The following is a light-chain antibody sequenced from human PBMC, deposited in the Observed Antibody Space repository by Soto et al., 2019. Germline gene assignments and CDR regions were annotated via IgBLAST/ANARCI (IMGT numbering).Light chain of an antibody. CDR1: QGIRSY. V-gene: IGKV1-8*01. J-gene: IGKJ4*01. CDR2: AAS. CDR3: QQYYNYPLT. Sequence: AIRMTQSPSSFSASAGVRVTITCRARQGIRSYLAWSQQKPGKAPKLLIYAASTLQSGVPSRFSGSGSGTDFTLSISCLHSEDFATYYCQQYYNYPLTFGGGTKVEIK.